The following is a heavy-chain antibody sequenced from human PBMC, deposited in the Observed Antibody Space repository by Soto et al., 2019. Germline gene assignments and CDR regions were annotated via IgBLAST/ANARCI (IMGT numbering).Heavy chain of an antibody. CDR2: IWYDGSNK. Sequence: RGSLRLSCVASGFTFNTHGMHWVRQAQGKGLEWVAIIWYDGSNKYYADSVKGRFTISRDNSKNILHLQMNSLRAEDTAVYYCARDPRAWDRQWGYYYSGMDVWGQGTTVTVS. V-gene: IGHV3-33*01. CDR3: ARDPRAWDRQWGYYYSGMDV. CDR1: GFTFNTHG. D-gene: IGHD1-26*01. J-gene: IGHJ6*02.